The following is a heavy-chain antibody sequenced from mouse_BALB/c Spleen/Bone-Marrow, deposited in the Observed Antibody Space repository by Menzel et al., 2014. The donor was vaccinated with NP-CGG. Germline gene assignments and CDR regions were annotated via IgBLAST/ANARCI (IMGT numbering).Heavy chain of an antibody. CDR1: GYIFTSYW. CDR3: ARGWDWFAY. D-gene: IGHD4-1*01. J-gene: IGHJ3*01. Sequence: VKLMESGAELARPGASVKLSCKASGYIFTSYWMQWVKQRPGQGLEWIGAIYPGDGDTRYTQKFKGKATLTADKSSSTAYMQLSSLASEDSAVYYCARGWDWFAYWGQGTLVTVSA. V-gene: IGHV1-87*01. CDR2: IYPGDGDT.